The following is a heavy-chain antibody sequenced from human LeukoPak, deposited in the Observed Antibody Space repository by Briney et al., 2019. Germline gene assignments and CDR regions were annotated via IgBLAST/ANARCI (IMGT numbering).Heavy chain of an antibody. J-gene: IGHJ4*02. V-gene: IGHV1-24*01. D-gene: IGHD3-10*01. CDR2: FDPEDGET. CDR1: GYTLTELS. CDR3: ATDGAPRITMVRGVIKFDY. Sequence: ASVKVSCKVSGYTLTELSMHWVRQAPGKGLEWMGGFDPEDGETIYAQKFQGRVTMTEDTSTDTAYMELSSLRSEDTAVYYCATDGAPRITMVRGVIKFDYWGQGTLVTVSS.